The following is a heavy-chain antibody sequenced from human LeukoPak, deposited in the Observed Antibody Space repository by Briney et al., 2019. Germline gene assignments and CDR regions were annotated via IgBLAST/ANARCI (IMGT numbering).Heavy chain of an antibody. CDR2: INPNSGGT. V-gene: IGHV1-2*02. CDR1: GYTFTVYY. CDR3: ARNPLGYCSSTSCYEGDWFDP. J-gene: IGHJ5*02. Sequence: GASVTVSFKASGYTFTVYYMHWVRQAPGQGLEWMGWINPNSGGTNYAQKFQGRVTMTRDTSISTAYMELSRLRSDDTAVYYCARNPLGYCSSTSCYEGDWFDPWGQGTLVTVSS. D-gene: IGHD2-2*03.